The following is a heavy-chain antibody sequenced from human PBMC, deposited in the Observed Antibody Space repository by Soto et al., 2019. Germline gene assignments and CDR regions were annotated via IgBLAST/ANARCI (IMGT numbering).Heavy chain of an antibody. CDR1: GFTFSSFW. D-gene: IGHD1-26*01. CDR2: IKQDGSEQ. J-gene: IGHJ4*02. V-gene: IGHV3-7*01. CDR3: VRDRSGSYLEGFDY. Sequence: EVQLVESGGGLVKLGGYRRLSCAASGFTFSSFWMTWVRQAPGKGLEWVANIKQDGSEQYYVDSVKGRFTISRDNARNSLFLEMKSLRSEDTAVYSCVRDRSGSYLEGFDYWGQGTLVTVSS.